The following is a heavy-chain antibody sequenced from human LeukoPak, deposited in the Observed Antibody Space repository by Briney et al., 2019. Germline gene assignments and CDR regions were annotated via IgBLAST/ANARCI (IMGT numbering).Heavy chain of an antibody. CDR3: ARAQTFGYSYGDLDY. D-gene: IGHD5-18*01. CDR1: VYTFTSYD. V-gene: IGHV1-8*01. CDR2: MNPNSGNT. Sequence: GASVKVSCKSSVYTFTSYDINWVRHATGQGLDWMGWMNPNSGNTGYAQKFQGRVTMTRNTSINTAYMELSSLRSEDTAVYYCARAQTFGYSYGDLDYWGQGTLVTVSS. J-gene: IGHJ4*02.